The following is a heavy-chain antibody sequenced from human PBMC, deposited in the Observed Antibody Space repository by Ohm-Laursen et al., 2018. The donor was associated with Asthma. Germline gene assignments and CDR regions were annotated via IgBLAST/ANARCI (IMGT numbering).Heavy chain of an antibody. CDR1: GFTLSSYA. CDR2: ISSNGGST. CDR3: AKEFQQWPYPSFQH. J-gene: IGHJ1*01. Sequence: SLRLSCTASGFTLSSYAMHWVRQAPGKGLEYVSAISSNGGSTYYADSVKGRFTISRDNSKNTLYLQMNSLRAEDTAVYYCAKEFQQWPYPSFQHWGQGTLVTVSS. V-gene: IGHV3-64*04. D-gene: IGHD6-19*01.